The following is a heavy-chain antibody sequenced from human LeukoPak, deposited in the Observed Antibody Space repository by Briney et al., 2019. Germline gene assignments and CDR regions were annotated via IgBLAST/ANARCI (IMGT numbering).Heavy chain of an antibody. CDR1: GFTFSSYA. V-gene: IGHV3-23*01. Sequence: PGGSLRLSCAASGFTFSSYAMSWVRQAPGKGLEWVSAISGSGGSTYYADSVKGRFTISRDNSKNTLYLQLNSLRADDTAVYYCAKARPFMTTMTTTPSWGQGTQVTVSS. J-gene: IGHJ5*02. CDR3: AKARPFMTTMTTTPS. CDR2: ISGSGGST. D-gene: IGHD4-17*01.